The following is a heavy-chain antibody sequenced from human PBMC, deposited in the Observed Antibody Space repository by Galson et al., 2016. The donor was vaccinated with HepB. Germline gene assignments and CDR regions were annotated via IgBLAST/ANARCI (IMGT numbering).Heavy chain of an antibody. Sequence: SLRLSCAASGFSFSNYPMSWVRQAPGRGLEWVSTISGSGAKTYYADSVEGRFTISRDNSKNTLYLQMNSLRAEDTAVYYCAKGPSHGWLQLIYFDYWGQGTLVTVSS. CDR3: AKGPSHGWLQLIYFDY. CDR2: ISGSGAKT. D-gene: IGHD5-24*01. V-gene: IGHV3-23*01. J-gene: IGHJ4*02. CDR1: GFSFSNYP.